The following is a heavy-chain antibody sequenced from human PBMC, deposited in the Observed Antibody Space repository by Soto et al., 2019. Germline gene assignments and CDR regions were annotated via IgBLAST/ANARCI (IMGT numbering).Heavy chain of an antibody. CDR1: GYRFTSYG. Sequence: QVQLVQSGAEVKNPGASVKVSCKASGYRFTSYGIGWVRQAPGQGLEWMGWINAYNGNTNYAQNLQGRVTLTTDTSTSTAYMELRSLRSNDPAVYYLAMVDVYVTPSPQDVWGQGTTVTVSS. D-gene: IGHD3-16*01. CDR3: AMVDVYVTPSPQDV. J-gene: IGHJ6*02. CDR2: INAYNGNT. V-gene: IGHV1-18*01.